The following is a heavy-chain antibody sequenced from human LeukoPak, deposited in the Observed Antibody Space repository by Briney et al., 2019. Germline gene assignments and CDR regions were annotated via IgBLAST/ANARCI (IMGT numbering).Heavy chain of an antibody. V-gene: IGHV1-69*13. D-gene: IGHD3-9*01. CDR3: ARDGYDILTGKGGYYGMDV. CDR1: GGTFSSYA. Sequence: SVKVSCKASGGTFSSYAISWVRQAPGQGLEWMGGIIPIFGTANYAQKFQGRVTITADESTSTAYVELSSLRSEDTAVYCCARDGYDILTGKGGYYGMDVWGQGTTVTVSS. J-gene: IGHJ6*02. CDR2: IIPIFGTA.